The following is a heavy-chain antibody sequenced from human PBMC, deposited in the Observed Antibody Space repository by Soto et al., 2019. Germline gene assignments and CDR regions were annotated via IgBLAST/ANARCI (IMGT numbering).Heavy chain of an antibody. J-gene: IGHJ3*02. CDR2: ISSSGSTI. CDR3: ARDHSDYYDSSGYYYAFDI. CDR1: GFTFSDYY. V-gene: IGHV3-11*01. Sequence: PGGSLRLSCAASGFTFSDYYMSWIRQAPGKGLEWVSYISSSGSTIYYADSVKGRFTISRDNAKNSLYLQMNSLRAEDTAVYYCARDHSDYYDSSGYYYAFDIWGQGTMVTVSS. D-gene: IGHD3-22*01.